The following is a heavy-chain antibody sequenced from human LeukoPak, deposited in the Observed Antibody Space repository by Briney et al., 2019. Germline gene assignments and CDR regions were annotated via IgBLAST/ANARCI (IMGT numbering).Heavy chain of an antibody. CDR1: GYTFTGYY. J-gene: IGHJ6*03. CDR2: INPNSGGT. V-gene: IGHV1-2*02. CDR3: ARDRGYSGRVPRPRGGYYYYMDV. D-gene: IGHD5-12*01. Sequence: ASVKVSCKASGYTFTGYYMHWVRQAPGQGLEWMGWINPNSGGTNYAQKFQGRVTMTRDTSISTAYMELSSLRSEDTAVYYCARDRGYSGRVPRPRGGYYYYMDVWGKGTTVTVSS.